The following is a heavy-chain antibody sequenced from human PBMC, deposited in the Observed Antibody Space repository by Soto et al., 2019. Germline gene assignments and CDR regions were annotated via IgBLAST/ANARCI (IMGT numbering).Heavy chain of an antibody. CDR3: VVAGTNKLYYYYGMDV. CDR2: ISGSGGST. CDR1: GFTFSSYA. V-gene: IGHV3-23*01. J-gene: IGHJ6*02. Sequence: GGSLRLSCAASGFTFSSYAMSWVRQAPGKGLEWVSAISGSGGSTYYADSVKGRFTISRDNSKNTLYLQMNSLRAEDTAVYYCVVAGTNKLYYYYGMDVWGQGTTVTVSS. D-gene: IGHD6-19*01.